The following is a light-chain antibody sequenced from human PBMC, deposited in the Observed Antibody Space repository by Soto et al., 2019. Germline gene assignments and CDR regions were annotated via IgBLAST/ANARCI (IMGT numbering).Light chain of an antibody. J-gene: IGLJ1*01. CDR2: YDS. V-gene: IGLV3-21*04. Sequence: SYELTQPPSVSVAPGKTARITCGGNNIGGKSVHWYQQKPGQAPVLVIYYDSDRPSGIPERFSGSNSGNTATLTISRVEAGDEADYYCQVWDSGSDHYVFGTGTKLTVL. CDR3: QVWDSGSDHYV. CDR1: NIGGKS.